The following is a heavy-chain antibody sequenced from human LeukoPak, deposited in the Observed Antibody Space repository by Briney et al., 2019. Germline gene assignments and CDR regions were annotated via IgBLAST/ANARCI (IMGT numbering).Heavy chain of an antibody. D-gene: IGHD4-11*01. V-gene: IGHV3-7*01. CDR2: IKQDGSEK. Sequence: GGSLRLSCAASGFTFSTYAMSWVRQAPGKGLEWVANIKQDGSEKYYVDSVKGRFTISRDNAKNSLYLQMNSLRAEDTAVYYCAREGSNYNYYFDYWGQGTLVTVSS. CDR1: GFTFSTYA. CDR3: AREGSNYNYYFDY. J-gene: IGHJ4*02.